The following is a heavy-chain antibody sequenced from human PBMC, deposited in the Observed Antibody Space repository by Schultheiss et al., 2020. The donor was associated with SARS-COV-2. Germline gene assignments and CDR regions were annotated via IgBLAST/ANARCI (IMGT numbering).Heavy chain of an antibody. V-gene: IGHV4-34*01. D-gene: IGHD1-26*01. Sequence: SQTLSLTCAVYGGSFSGYYWSWIRQPPGKGLEWIGSIYYSGSTYYNPSLKSRVTISVDTSKNQFSLKLSSVTAADTAVYYCARRSQWELRGVDYWGQGTLVTVSS. J-gene: IGHJ4*02. CDR1: GGSFSGYY. CDR3: ARRSQWELRGVDY. CDR2: IYYSGST.